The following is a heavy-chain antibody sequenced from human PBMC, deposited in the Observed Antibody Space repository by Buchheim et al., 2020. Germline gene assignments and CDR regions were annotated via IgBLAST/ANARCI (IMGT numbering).Heavy chain of an antibody. D-gene: IGHD6-13*01. CDR3: ASSEDSSSWLGFDY. CDR1: GYTFTSYA. V-gene: IGHV1-3*01. Sequence: QVQLVQSGAEVKKPGASVKVSCKASGYTFTSYAMHWVRQAPGQRLEWMGWINAGNGNTKYSQKFQGRVTITRDTSASTAYMELSSLRSEDTAVYYCASSEDSSSWLGFDYWGQGTL. J-gene: IGHJ4*02. CDR2: INAGNGNT.